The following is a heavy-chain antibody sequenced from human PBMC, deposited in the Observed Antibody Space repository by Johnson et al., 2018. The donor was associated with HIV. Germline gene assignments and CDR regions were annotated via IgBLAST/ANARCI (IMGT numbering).Heavy chain of an antibody. J-gene: IGHJ3*02. V-gene: IGHV3-48*04. CDR2: ISSSGSTI. D-gene: IGHD3-9*01. CDR1: GFTFSSYA. CDR3: ARDDIFLDAFDI. Sequence: MQLVESGGGVVQPGRSLRLSCAASGFTFSSYAMHWVRQAPGKGLEWVSYISSSGSTIYYADSVKGRCTISRDNAKHSLYLQMNSLRAEDTAVYYCARDDIFLDAFDIWGQGTMVTVSS.